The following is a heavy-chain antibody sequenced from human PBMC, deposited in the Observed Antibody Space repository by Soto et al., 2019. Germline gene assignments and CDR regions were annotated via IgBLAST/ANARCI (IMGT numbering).Heavy chain of an antibody. CDR3: ARGLNGYLHYFDY. D-gene: IGHD5-18*01. V-gene: IGHV1-3*01. CDR2: INAGNGNT. Sequence: ASVKVSCKASGYTFTSYGISWVRQAPGQRLEWMGWINAGNGNTKYSQTFQGRVTITRDTSASTAYMELSSLRSEDTAVYYCARGLNGYLHYFDYWGQGTPVTVSS. CDR1: GYTFTSYG. J-gene: IGHJ4*02.